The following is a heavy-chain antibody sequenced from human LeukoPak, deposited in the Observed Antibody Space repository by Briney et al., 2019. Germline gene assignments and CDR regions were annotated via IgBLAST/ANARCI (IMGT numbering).Heavy chain of an antibody. Sequence: SETLSLTCTVSGGSISSYYWSWIRQPPGKGLEWIGYIYYSGSTNYNPSLKSRVTISVDTSKNQFSLKLSSVTAADTAVYYCARYYSYYGSGSYDIWGQGTIVTVSS. J-gene: IGHJ3*02. D-gene: IGHD3-10*01. V-gene: IGHV4-59*08. CDR1: GGSISSYY. CDR3: ARYYSYYGSGSYDI. CDR2: IYYSGST.